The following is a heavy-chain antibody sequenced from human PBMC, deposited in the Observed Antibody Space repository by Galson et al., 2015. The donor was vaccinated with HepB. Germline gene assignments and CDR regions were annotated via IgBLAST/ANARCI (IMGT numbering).Heavy chain of an antibody. CDR2: ISSSSSYI. Sequence: SLRLSCAASGFTFSSYSMNWVRQAPGKGLEWVSSISSSSSYIYYADSVKGRFTISRDNAKNSLYLQMNSLRAEDTAVYYCASSPYSGSYSYYWGQGTLVTVPS. CDR1: GFTFSSYS. D-gene: IGHD1-26*01. J-gene: IGHJ4*02. CDR3: ASSPYSGSYSYY. V-gene: IGHV3-21*01.